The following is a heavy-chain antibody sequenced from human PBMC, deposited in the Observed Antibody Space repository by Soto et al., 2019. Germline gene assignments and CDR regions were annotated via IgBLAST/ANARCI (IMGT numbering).Heavy chain of an antibody. Sequence: ASVKVSCKASGYTFTSYYIHWVRQAPGQGLEWMGIFNPTGDTASYAQKLQGRVTMTRDTSTGTAYMELGSLRSEDTAVYYCARGGRIVDTGIGYYYYHAMDVWGQGTTVTVSS. CDR3: ARGGRIVDTGIGYYYYHAMDV. J-gene: IGHJ6*02. CDR2: FNPTGDTA. D-gene: IGHD5-18*01. V-gene: IGHV1-46*01. CDR1: GYTFTSYY.